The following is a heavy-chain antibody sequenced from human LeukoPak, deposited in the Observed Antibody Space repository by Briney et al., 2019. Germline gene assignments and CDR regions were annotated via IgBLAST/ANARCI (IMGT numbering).Heavy chain of an antibody. Sequence: GGSLRLFCAASGFTFSSYWMSWARQAPGKGLECVANITQDGSEKYYVDSVKGRFTISRDNAKNSLYLQMNSLRAEDTAVYYCARDAGGYSTFDYWGQGTLVTVSS. J-gene: IGHJ4*02. V-gene: IGHV3-7*01. CDR3: ARDAGGYSTFDY. CDR2: ITQDGSEK. D-gene: IGHD3-3*01. CDR1: GFTFSSYW.